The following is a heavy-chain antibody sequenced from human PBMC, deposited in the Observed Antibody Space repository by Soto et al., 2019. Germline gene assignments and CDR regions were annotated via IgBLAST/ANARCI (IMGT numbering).Heavy chain of an antibody. V-gene: IGHV3-49*03. D-gene: IGHD3-3*01. CDR1: GFTFGDYA. CDR3: TRQIIDYDFWSGYHSDY. CDR2: IRSKAYGGTT. J-gene: IGHJ4*02. Sequence: GGSLRLSCTASGFTFGDYAMSWFRQAPGKGLEWVGFIRSKAYGGTTEYAASVKGRFTISRDDSKSIAYLQMNSLKTEDTAVYYCTRQIIDYDFWSGYHSDYWGQGTLVTVSS.